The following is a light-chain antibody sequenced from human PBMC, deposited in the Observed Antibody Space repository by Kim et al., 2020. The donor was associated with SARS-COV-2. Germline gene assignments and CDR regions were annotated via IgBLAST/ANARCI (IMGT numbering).Light chain of an antibody. V-gene: IGLV2-14*03. J-gene: IGLJ1*01. Sequence: QSALTQPVSVSGSPGQSITISCTGTSSDVGGYNFVSWYQQHPGKAPKLLISDVSSRPSGVSNRFSGSKSGNTASLTISGLQAEDEADYYCSSYTSSSTRVFGTGAKVTVL. CDR1: SSDVGGYNF. CDR2: DVS. CDR3: SSYTSSSTRV.